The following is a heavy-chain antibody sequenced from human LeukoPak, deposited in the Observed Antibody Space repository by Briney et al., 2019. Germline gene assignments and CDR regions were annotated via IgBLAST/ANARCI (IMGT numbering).Heavy chain of an antibody. J-gene: IGHJ4*02. V-gene: IGHV4-59*12. CDR3: ARDPIVGATPFDY. Sequence: PSETLSLTCTVSGGSISSYYWSWIRQPPGKGLEWIGYIYYSGSTNYNPSLKSRVTISVDTSKNQFSLKLSSVTAADTAVYYCARDPIVGATPFDYWGQGTLVTVSS. D-gene: IGHD1-26*01. CDR1: GGSISSYY. CDR2: IYYSGST.